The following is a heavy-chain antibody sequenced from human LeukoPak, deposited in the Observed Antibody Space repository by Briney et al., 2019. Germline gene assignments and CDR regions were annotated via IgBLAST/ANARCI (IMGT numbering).Heavy chain of an antibody. Sequence: GASVKVSCKASGGTFSSYAISWVRQAPGQGLEWMGGIIPIFGTANYAQKFQGRVTITTDESTSTAYMELSSLRSEATAVYYCARVGSGSYQRNDAFDIWGQGTMVTVSS. D-gene: IGHD1-26*01. CDR3: ARVGSGSYQRNDAFDI. V-gene: IGHV1-69*05. J-gene: IGHJ3*02. CDR2: IIPIFGTA. CDR1: GGTFSSYA.